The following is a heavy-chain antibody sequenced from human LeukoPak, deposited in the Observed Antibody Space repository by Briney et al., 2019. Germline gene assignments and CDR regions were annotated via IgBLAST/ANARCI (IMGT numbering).Heavy chain of an antibody. Sequence: SETLSLTCTVSGGSLSSYYWSWIRPPPGKGLEWVGYIYYSGSTNYNPSLKRRVTISVDTSKNQFSLKLSSVTAADTAVYYCARGQDTAMVSADYWGQGTLVTVSS. V-gene: IGHV4-59*01. CDR1: GGSLSSYY. CDR3: ARGQDTAMVSADY. CDR2: IYYSGST. J-gene: IGHJ4*02. D-gene: IGHD5-18*01.